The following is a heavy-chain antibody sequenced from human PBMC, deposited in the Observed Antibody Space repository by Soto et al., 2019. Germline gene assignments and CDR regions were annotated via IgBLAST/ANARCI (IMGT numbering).Heavy chain of an antibody. Sequence: EVQLVESGGGLVQPGGSLRLSCAASGFTFSSYSMNWVRQAPGKGLEWVPYISSSSSSIYYADSVKGRFTISRHNAENSLYMQMNSLRAEDTAVYYCARGSRYCSGGSCYSPTDYYYYYMDVWGKGTTVTVSS. CDR3: ARGSRYCSGGSCYSPTDYYYYYMDV. CDR1: GFTFSSYS. CDR2: ISSSSSSI. V-gene: IGHV3-48*01. J-gene: IGHJ6*03. D-gene: IGHD2-15*01.